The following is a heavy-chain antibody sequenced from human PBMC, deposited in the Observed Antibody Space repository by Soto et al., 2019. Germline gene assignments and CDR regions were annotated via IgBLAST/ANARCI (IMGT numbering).Heavy chain of an antibody. CDR2: IIPIFGTA. D-gene: IGHD6-6*01. Sequence: SVKVSCKASGGTFSSYAISWVRQAPGQGLEWMRGIIPIFGTANYAQKFQGRVTITADESTSTAYMELSSLRSEDTAVYYCARAEYSSSPPESYYYGMDVWGQGTTVTVSS. J-gene: IGHJ6*02. CDR3: ARAEYSSSPPESYYYGMDV. V-gene: IGHV1-69*13. CDR1: GGTFSSYA.